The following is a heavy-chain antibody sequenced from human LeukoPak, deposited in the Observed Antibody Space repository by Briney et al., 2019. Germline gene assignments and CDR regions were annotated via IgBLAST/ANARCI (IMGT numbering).Heavy chain of an antibody. J-gene: IGHJ6*03. CDR2: MNPNSGNT. CDR1: GYTFTSYD. D-gene: IGHD2-15*01. CDR3: ARVGIVVVVAATEDYYYYYMDV. V-gene: IGHV1-8*03. Sequence: ASVKVSCKASGYTFTSYDINWVRQATGQGLEWVGWMNPNSGNTGYAQKFQGRVTITRNTSISTAYMELSSLRSEDTAVYYCARVGIVVVVAATEDYYYYYMDVWGKGTTVTVSS.